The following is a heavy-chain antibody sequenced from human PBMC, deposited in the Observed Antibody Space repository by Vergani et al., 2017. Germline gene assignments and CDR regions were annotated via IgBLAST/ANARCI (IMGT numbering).Heavy chain of an antibody. CDR1: GFTFSDYY. J-gene: IGHJ4*02. V-gene: IGHV3-11*01. CDR2: ISSGGSTR. Sequence: QVHLVESGGGLVKPGGSLRLPCVASGFTFSDYYMSWIRQGPGKGLECVSYISSGGSTRYYADSVKGRFTISRDNAKNSLYLQMNSLRAEDTAVYYCARCGSCEAYWSQGTLVTVSS. D-gene: IGHD1-1*01. CDR3: ARCGSCEAY.